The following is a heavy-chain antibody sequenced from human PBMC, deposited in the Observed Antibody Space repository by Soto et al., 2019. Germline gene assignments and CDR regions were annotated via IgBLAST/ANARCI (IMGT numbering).Heavy chain of an antibody. V-gene: IGHV4-59*01. CDR3: ARRSGYSYGCYFDY. J-gene: IGHJ4*02. Sequence: SETLSLTCTVSGYSISSYYWSWIRQPTGKGLEWIGYIYYSGSTNYNPSLKSRVTISVDTSKNQFSLKLSSVTAADTAVYYCARRSGYSYGCYFDYWGQGTLVTVS. D-gene: IGHD5-18*01. CDR1: GYSISSYY. CDR2: IYYSGST.